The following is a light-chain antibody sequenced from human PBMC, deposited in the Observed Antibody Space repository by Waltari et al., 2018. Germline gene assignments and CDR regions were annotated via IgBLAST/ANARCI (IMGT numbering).Light chain of an antibody. CDR1: KGISSY. CDR3: QQYYTYPRT. V-gene: IGKV1-8*01. CDR2: ATS. Sequence: AIRMTQSPSSLAASTGDSVNITCRASKGISSYLAWYQQKPGKAPKLLMYATSTMQSGVTSRFSGSGSGTDFTLTISCLQSEDFATYYCQQYYTYPRTFGQGTKVET. J-gene: IGKJ1*01.